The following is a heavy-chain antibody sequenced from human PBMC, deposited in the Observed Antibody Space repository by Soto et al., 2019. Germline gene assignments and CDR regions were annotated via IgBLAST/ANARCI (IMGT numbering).Heavy chain of an antibody. CDR1: GFIFSEYY. Sequence: QVQLVESGGGLVTPGGSLRLSCEASGFIFSEYYMGWIRQAPGKGLEWVSYLSPTSRYRNYVDSVKGRFSISRDNLKNFLYLEMNNLRAEDTAIYYCASRSDNGKPDWFYPWGQGTVVTVSS. CDR2: LSPTSRYR. J-gene: IGHJ5*02. V-gene: IGHV3-11*05. CDR3: ASRSDNGKPDWFYP. D-gene: IGHD4-17*01.